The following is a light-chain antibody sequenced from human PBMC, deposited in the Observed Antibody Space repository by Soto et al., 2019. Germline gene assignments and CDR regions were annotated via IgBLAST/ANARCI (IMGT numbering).Light chain of an antibody. CDR3: QQYCTTPLT. CDR1: HSIVYSSGNKNH. CDR2: WAS. Sequence: VVSPPPQSIPSSFGEGTTINCNSTHSIVYSSGNKNHLAWYQQKPGQPPKVLIYWASTRESGVPDRFSGSGSGTDFTLTISSLQAEDVAVYYCQQYCTTPLTFGGGTKVDIK. V-gene: IGKV4-1*01. J-gene: IGKJ4*01.